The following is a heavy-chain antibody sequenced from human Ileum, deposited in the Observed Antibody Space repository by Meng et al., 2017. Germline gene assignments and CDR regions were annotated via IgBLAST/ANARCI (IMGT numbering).Heavy chain of an antibody. V-gene: IGHV4-31*03. CDR2: IYNSGGT. CDR1: GGSISRDDYA. J-gene: IGHJ4*02. CDR3: EARRLGGDY. Sequence: VDVQRSGPGLVKPSQTLSLTVTVSGGSISRDDYAWSWTRQHPGKGLEWIGFIYNSGGTYYNPSLKSRVTISVDTSKNELSLKLNSVTAADTAVYFCEARRLGGDYWGQGALVTVSS. D-gene: IGHD3-16*01.